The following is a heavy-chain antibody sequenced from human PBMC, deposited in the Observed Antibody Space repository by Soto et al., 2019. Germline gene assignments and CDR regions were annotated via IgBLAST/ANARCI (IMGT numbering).Heavy chain of an antibody. J-gene: IGHJ4*02. D-gene: IGHD3-10*01. V-gene: IGHV4-38-2*01. CDR1: GYSISSGYY. CDR2: IYHSGST. Sequence: LALTCAVSGYSISSGYYWGWIRQPPGKGLEWIGSIYHSGSTYYNPSLKRRVTISVDTSKNRFSMKMSSVTAADTAVYYCARGGYGSVPFDYWGQGTLVTVSS. CDR3: ARGGYGSVPFDY.